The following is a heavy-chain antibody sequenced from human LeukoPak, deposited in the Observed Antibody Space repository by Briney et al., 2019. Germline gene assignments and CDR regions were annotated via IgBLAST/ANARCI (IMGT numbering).Heavy chain of an antibody. CDR2: IYPGDSDT. V-gene: IGHV5-51*01. D-gene: IGHD3-10*01. Sequence: GESLKISCKGSGYSFTSYWIGWVRQMPGKGLEWMGIIYPGDSDTRYSPSFQGQVTISADKSISTAYLQWSSLKASDTAMYYCARRLTESDYYGSGSYFDYWGQGTLVTVSS. J-gene: IGHJ4*02. CDR1: GYSFTSYW. CDR3: ARRLTESDYYGSGSYFDY.